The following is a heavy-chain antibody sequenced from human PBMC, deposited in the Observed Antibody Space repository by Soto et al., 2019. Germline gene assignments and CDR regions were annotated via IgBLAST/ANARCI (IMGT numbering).Heavy chain of an antibody. CDR2: IIPIFGTA. Sequence: QVQLVQSGAEVKKPGASVKVSCKASGYTFTGYYMHWVRQAPGQGLEWMGGIIPIFGTANYAQKFQGRVTITADESTSTAYMELSSLRSEDTAVYYCARGTARYCSSTSCPYYFDYWGQGTLVTVSS. CDR3: ARGTARYCSSTSCPYYFDY. V-gene: IGHV1-69*01. J-gene: IGHJ4*02. CDR1: GYTFTGYY. D-gene: IGHD2-2*01.